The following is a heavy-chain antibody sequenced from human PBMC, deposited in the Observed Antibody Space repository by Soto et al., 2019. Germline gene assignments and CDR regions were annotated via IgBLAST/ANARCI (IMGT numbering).Heavy chain of an antibody. V-gene: IGHV3-30*18. J-gene: IGHJ4*02. D-gene: IGHD2-15*01. CDR1: GFTFSSYG. CDR2: ISYDGSNK. CDR3: AKDWTGYCSGGSCYYDY. Sequence: GGSLRLSCEASGFTFSSYGMHWVRQAPGKGLEWVAVISYDGSNKYYADSVKGRFTISRDDSKNTLYLQMNSLRAEDTAVYYCAKDWTGYCSGGSCYYDYWGQGTLVTVSS.